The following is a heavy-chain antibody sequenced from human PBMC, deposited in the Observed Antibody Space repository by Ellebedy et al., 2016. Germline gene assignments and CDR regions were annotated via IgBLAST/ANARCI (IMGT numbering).Heavy chain of an antibody. CDR2: ITGSSAYM. V-gene: IGHV3-21*01. D-gene: IGHD2/OR15-2a*01. Sequence: GESLKISCSASGFTFSSYSMAWVRQAPGKGLEWVSSITGSSAYMYYADSMKGRFTISRDNAKNSLYLEMNSLRAEDTAVYYCVRVDNNEYYRFDSWGQGTLVTVSS. J-gene: IGHJ4*02. CDR3: VRVDNNEYYRFDS. CDR1: GFTFSSYS.